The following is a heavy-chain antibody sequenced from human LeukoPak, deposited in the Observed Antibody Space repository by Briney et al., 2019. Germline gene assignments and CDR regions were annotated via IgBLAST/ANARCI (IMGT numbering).Heavy chain of an antibody. Sequence: GGSLRLSCAASGFSFSSYGMHWVRRAPGKGLEWVAFIWYDGSNKYYADSVKGRFTISRDNSKNMLYLQMNSLRAEDTAVYYCAKPHFDYWGQGTLVTVSS. CDR1: GFSFSSYG. CDR3: AKPHFDY. J-gene: IGHJ4*02. V-gene: IGHV3-30*02. CDR2: IWYDGSNK.